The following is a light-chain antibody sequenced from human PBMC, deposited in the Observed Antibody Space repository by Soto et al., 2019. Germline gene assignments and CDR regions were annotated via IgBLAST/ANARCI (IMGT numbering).Light chain of an antibody. CDR2: EVS. V-gene: IGLV2-14*01. Sequence: QSVLTQPPSASGSPGQSVTISCTGTSGDVGGYDYVSWYQQHPGKAPKLMIFEVSNRPSGVSYRFSGSKSGNTASLTISGLRAEDEADYFCSSYSISTAYLFGTGTKVTVL. J-gene: IGLJ1*01. CDR3: SSYSISTAYL. CDR1: SGDVGGYDY.